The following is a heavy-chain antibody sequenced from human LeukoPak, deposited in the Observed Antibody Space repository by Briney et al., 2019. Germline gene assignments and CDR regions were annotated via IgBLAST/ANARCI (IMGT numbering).Heavy chain of an antibody. D-gene: IGHD3-3*01. Sequence: PGGSLRLSCAASGFTFSNFWMSWVRQAPGKGLEWVANIKEDGGEKYYVDSVKGRFSVSRDNAKNSLYLQMNSLRAEDTAVYYCATITSYDFWSGYHNWGQGTLVTVSS. J-gene: IGHJ4*02. CDR3: ATITSYDFWSGYHN. V-gene: IGHV3-7*01. CDR1: GFTFSNFW. CDR2: IKEDGGEK.